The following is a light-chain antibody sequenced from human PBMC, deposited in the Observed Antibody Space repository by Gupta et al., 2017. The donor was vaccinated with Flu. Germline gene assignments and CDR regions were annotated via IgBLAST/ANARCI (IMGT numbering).Light chain of an antibody. J-gene: IGKJ1*01. CDR1: QSISSW. CDR3: QQYYSYSWT. CDR2: KAS. Sequence: DIHMTQSPSTLSASVGDRVIIICRASQSISSWLAWYQQKPGKAPKLLIYKASNLESGVPSRFSGSGSGTECTLTITSLQPDDFATYYGQQYYSYSWTFGQETKVEGK. V-gene: IGKV1-5*03.